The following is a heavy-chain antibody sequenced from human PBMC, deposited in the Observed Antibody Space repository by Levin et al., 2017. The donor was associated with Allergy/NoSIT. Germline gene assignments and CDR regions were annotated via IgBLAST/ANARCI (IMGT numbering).Heavy chain of an antibody. CDR2: ISSSSSYI. CDR1: GFTFSSYN. CDR3: ARDGSPYSNSWYAYDY. D-gene: IGHD6-13*01. Sequence: SGESLKISCAASGFTFSSYNMNWVRQAPGKGLEWVSSISSSSSYIYYTDSVKGRFAISRDNAKNSLYLQMNSLRAEDTAVYYCARDGSPYSNSWYAYDYWGQGTLVTVSS. V-gene: IGHV3-21*01. J-gene: IGHJ4*02.